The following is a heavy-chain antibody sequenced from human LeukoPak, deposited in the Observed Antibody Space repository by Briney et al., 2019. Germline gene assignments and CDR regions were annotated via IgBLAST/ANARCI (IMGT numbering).Heavy chain of an antibody. V-gene: IGHV3-21*01. J-gene: IGHJ4*02. CDR3: ARGGYSYGSEFDN. Sequence: AGGSLRLSCAASGFTFSSYWMSWVRQAPGKGLEWVSSITTSSSSRYYADSVKGRFTISRDDAKNSLDLQMNSLRPEDTAVYYCARGGYSYGSEFDNWGQGTLVTVSS. D-gene: IGHD5-18*01. CDR1: GFTFSSYW. CDR2: ITTSSSSR.